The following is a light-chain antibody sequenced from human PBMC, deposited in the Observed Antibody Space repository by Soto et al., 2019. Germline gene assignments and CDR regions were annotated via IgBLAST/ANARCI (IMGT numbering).Light chain of an antibody. V-gene: IGKV1-9*01. CDR3: QQSNSYPRP. CDR1: QGISSY. Sequence: IQLTQSPSSLSASVGDRVTITCRASQGISSYLAWYQQKPGKAPKLLIYAASTLQSGVPSRFSGSGSGTDFTLTISSLQPEDFATYYCQQSNSYPRPFGQGTKVDIK. CDR2: AAS. J-gene: IGKJ1*01.